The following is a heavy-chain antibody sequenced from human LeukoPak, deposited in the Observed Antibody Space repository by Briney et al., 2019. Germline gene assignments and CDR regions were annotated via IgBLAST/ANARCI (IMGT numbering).Heavy chain of an antibody. V-gene: IGHV4-34*01. CDR3: ARGNIVATILGGLHGTTAFEF. D-gene: IGHD5-12*01. CDR1: GGAFSGYY. Sequence: SGTLSLTCGVSGGAFSGYYWSWIRQAPGKGLEWIGEMIHSGSSNYNPSLRSRVTISGDTSEKQFSLKLNSLTAADTAVYYCARGNIVATILGGLHGTTAFEFWGQGILVTVS. CDR2: MIHSGSS. J-gene: IGHJ4*02.